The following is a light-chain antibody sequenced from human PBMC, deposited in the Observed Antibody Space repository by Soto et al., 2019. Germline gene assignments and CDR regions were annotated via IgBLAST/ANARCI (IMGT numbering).Light chain of an antibody. J-gene: IGKJ1*01. CDR3: QQYNNWPWT. CDR2: SSS. V-gene: IGKV3-15*01. CDR1: QSISYT. Sequence: EIGRTQYQAALSVSQVVKASRSCRASQSISYTLDGYQQKPGQAPRLLIYSSSREATGLPARLSGSGSGTDFTLTSSSLQSEDFAVYYCQQYNNWPWTFGQGTEVEIK.